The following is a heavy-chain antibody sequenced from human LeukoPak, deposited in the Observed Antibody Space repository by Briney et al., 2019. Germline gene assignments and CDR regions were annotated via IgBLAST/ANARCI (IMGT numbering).Heavy chain of an antibody. CDR2: ISAYNGNR. J-gene: IGHJ4*02. CDR3: ARVEAYCSRSSCHDY. CDR1: GYRFSDYW. V-gene: IGHV1-18*04. Sequence: GESLKISCKGSGYRFSDYWIGWVRQAPGQGLEWMGWISAYNGNRDYAQKFQGRVTVTTDTSTSTAYMELRSLRSDDTAVFYCARVEAYCSRSSCHDYWGQGTLVTVSS. D-gene: IGHD2-2*01.